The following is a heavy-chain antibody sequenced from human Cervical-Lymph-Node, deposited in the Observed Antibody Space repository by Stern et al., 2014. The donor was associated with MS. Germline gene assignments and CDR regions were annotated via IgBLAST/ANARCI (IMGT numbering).Heavy chain of an antibody. V-gene: IGHV1-69*01. D-gene: IGHD5-24*01. J-gene: IGHJ4*02. CDR3: ARLERPLSEDGGFDY. CDR1: GGTFSSYA. CDR2: IIPIFGTA. Sequence: VQLVESGAEVKKPGSSVKVSCKASGGTFSSYAISWVRQAPGQGLEWMGGIIPIFGTANYAQKFQGRVTITAEESTSTAYMELSSLRSEDTAVYYCARLERPLSEDGGFDYWGQGTLVTVSS.